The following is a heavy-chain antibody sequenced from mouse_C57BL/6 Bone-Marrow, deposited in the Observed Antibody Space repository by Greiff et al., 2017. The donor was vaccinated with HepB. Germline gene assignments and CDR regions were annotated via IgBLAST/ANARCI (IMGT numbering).Heavy chain of an antibody. V-gene: IGHV5-17*01. Sequence: EVKLMESGGGLVKPGGSLKLSCAASGFTFSDYGMHWVRQAPEKGLEWVAYISSGSSTIYYADTVKGRFTISRDNAKNTLFLQMTSLRSEDTAMYYCASTVFDYWGQGTTLTVSS. CDR3: ASTVFDY. D-gene: IGHD1-1*01. CDR1: GFTFSDYG. CDR2: ISSGSSTI. J-gene: IGHJ2*01.